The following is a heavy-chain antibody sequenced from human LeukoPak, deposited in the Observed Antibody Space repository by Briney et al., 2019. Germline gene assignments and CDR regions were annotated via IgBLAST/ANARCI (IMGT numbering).Heavy chain of an antibody. CDR2: ISGSGGST. CDR3: AKVPRYYYDSSGYENWFDP. CDR1: GFTFSSYA. J-gene: IGHJ5*02. V-gene: IGHV3-23*01. Sequence: PGGSLRLSCAASGFTFSSYAMSWVRQAPGKGLEWVSAISGSGGSTYYADSVKGRFTISRDNSKNTLCLQMNSLRAEDTAVYYCAKVPRYYYDSSGYENWFDPWGQGTLVTVSS. D-gene: IGHD3-22*01.